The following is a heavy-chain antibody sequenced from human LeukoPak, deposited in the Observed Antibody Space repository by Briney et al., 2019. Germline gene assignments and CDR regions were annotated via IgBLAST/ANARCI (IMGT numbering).Heavy chain of an antibody. V-gene: IGHV1-3*01. CDR2: INAGNGNT. D-gene: IGHD3-3*01. J-gene: IGHJ4*02. CDR3: ARGSRITIFGVVIRRGVY. Sequence: GASVKVSCKASGYTFTSYAMHWVRQAPGQRLEWMGWINAGNGNTKYSQKFQGRVTITRDTSASTAYMELSSLRSEDTAVYYCARGSRITIFGVVIRRGVYWGQGTLVTVSS. CDR1: GYTFTSYA.